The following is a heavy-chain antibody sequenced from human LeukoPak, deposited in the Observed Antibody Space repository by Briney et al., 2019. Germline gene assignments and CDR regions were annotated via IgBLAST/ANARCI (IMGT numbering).Heavy chain of an antibody. V-gene: IGHV4-59*01. Sequence: PSETLSPTCTVSGGSISSYYWSWIRQPPGKGLEWIGYIYYSGSTNYNPSLKSRVTISVDTSKNQFSLKLSSVTAADTAVYYCARVYEVVAAAVFDYWGQGTLVTVSS. J-gene: IGHJ4*02. CDR1: GGSISSYY. CDR3: ARVYEVVAAAVFDY. D-gene: IGHD6-13*01. CDR2: IYYSGST.